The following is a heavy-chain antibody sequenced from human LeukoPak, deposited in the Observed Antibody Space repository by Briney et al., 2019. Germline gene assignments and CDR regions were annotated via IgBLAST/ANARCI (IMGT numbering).Heavy chain of an antibody. D-gene: IGHD3-16*02. CDR1: GGSFSGYY. Sequence: SETLSLTCAVYGGSFSGYYWSWIRQPPGKGLEWIGEINHSGSTNYNPSLKSRVTISVDTSKNQFSLKLSSVTAADTAAYYCARMGYVWGSYRTNWFDPWGQGTLVTVSS. CDR2: INHSGST. CDR3: ARMGYVWGSYRTNWFDP. V-gene: IGHV4-34*01. J-gene: IGHJ5*02.